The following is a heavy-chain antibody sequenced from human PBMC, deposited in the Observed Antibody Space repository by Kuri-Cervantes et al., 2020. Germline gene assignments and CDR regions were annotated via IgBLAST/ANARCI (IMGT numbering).Heavy chain of an antibody. CDR3: AREGVVGVYYYYGMDV. D-gene: IGHD1-26*01. V-gene: IGHV4-59*12. J-gene: IGHJ6*02. Sequence: SETLSLTCTVSGGSISNYYWSWIRQSPGKGLYWIGYIDYSGSTNYNPSLKNRVTISVDTSTNQFSLKLKSLTPADTAVYYCAREGVVGVYYYYGMDVWGQGTTVTVSS. CDR1: GGSISNYY. CDR2: IDYSGST.